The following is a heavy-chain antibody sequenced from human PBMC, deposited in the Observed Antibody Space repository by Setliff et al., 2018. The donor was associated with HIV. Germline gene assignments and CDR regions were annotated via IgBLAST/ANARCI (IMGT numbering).Heavy chain of an antibody. J-gene: IGHJ5*02. D-gene: IGHD3-10*01. Sequence: ASVKVSCKASGYVFTTYVINWVRQVPGRGLELMGWINANTGNPRYAPGFTGRFVFSLDTSATTAHLQINGLKTDDTAVYYCARDYNYASGTYNWFDPWGQGTLVTV. CDR3: ARDYNYASGTYNWFDP. CDR1: GYVFTTYV. CDR2: INANTGNP. V-gene: IGHV7-4-1*02.